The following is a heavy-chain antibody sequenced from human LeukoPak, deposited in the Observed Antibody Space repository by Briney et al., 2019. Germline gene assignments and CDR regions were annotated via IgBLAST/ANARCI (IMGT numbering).Heavy chain of an antibody. CDR3: ASLSIFYYDSSGYYSRWPIRVDQH. V-gene: IGHV4-39*07. CDR2: IYYSGST. D-gene: IGHD3-22*01. Sequence: SETLSLTCTVSGGSISSSSYYWGWIRQPPGKGLEFIGSIYYSGSTYYNPSLKIRVTISVDTSKNQFSLKLSSVTAADTAVYYCASLSIFYYDSSGYYSRWPIRVDQHWGQGTLVTVSS. J-gene: IGHJ1*01. CDR1: GGSISSSSYY.